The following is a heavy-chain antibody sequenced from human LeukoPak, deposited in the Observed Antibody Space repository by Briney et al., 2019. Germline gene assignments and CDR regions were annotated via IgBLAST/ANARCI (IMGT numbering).Heavy chain of an antibody. V-gene: IGHV3-48*01. D-gene: IGHD3-22*01. CDR2: ISSSSSTI. Sequence: PGGSLRLSCAASGFTFSSYSMNWVRQAPGKGLEWVSYISSSSSTIYYADSVKGRFTISRDNAKNSLYLQMNSLRAEDTAVYYCAREGSGYYIGYWGQGTLVTVSS. CDR1: GFTFSSYS. J-gene: IGHJ4*02. CDR3: AREGSGYYIGY.